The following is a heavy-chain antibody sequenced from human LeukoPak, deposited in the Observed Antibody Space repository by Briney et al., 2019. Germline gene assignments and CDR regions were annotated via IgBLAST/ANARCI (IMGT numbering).Heavy chain of an antibody. J-gene: IGHJ6*03. CDR3: VREIVLTGIRIMDV. Sequence: GGSLRLSCAASGFTFSSYWMHWVRQDPGKGLLWVSRIDTYGTGTDCADSVKGRFIISRDNAKNTLSLQMNSLRAEDTAVYYCVREIVLTGIRIMDVWGKGTTVIVSS. CDR2: IDTYGTGT. V-gene: IGHV3-74*01. CDR1: GFTFSSYW. D-gene: IGHD3-9*01.